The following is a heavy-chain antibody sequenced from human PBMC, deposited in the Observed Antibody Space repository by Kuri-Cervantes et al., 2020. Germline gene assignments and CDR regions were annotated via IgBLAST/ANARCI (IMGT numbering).Heavy chain of an antibody. CDR1: GGSISTYY. CDR3: ARTYSSSWFAGSNWFDP. CDR2: IYTTGST. Sequence: ESLKISCTVSGGSISTYYWSWIRQPAGKGLEWIGRIYTTGSTNYNPSLKSRVTISLDKSKNQFSLKLSSVTAADTAVYYCARTYSSSWFAGSNWFDPWGQGTLVTVSS. D-gene: IGHD6-13*01. J-gene: IGHJ5*02. V-gene: IGHV4-4*07.